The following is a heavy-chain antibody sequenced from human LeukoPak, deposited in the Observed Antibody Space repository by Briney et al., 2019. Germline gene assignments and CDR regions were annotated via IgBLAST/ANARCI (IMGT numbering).Heavy chain of an antibody. CDR2: ISGSGGTT. J-gene: IGHJ6*02. D-gene: IGHD1-14*01. CDR1: GFTFSSYA. V-gene: IGHV3-23*01. Sequence: GGSLRLSCAASGFTFSSYAMSWVRQAPGKGLEWVSVISGSGGTTYYADSVKGRFTISRDSSKNTLYLQMNSLRAEDTAVYYCAKVSGGGLYYDGMDVWGQGTTVTVSS. CDR3: AKVSGGGLYYDGMDV.